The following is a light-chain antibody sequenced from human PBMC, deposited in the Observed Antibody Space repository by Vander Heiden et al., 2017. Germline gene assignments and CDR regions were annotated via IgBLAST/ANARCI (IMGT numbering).Light chain of an antibody. CDR1: ALPKQY. CDR3: QSADSSGARGV. CDR2: KDT. J-gene: IGLJ3*02. Sequence: SYELTQPPSVSVSPGQTARITCSGDALPKQYAYWYQQKPGQAPVLVIYKDTERPSGIPERFSGPSSGTTVTLTISGVQSEDEADYYCQSADSSGARGVFGGGTKLTVL. V-gene: IGLV3-25*03.